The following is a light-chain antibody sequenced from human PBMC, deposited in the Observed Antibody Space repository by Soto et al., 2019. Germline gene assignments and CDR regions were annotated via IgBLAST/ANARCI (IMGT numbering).Light chain of an antibody. CDR3: TSYASGSSHVV. CDR1: SSDIGGYDY. J-gene: IGLJ2*01. Sequence: QSALTQPASVSGSPGQSITLSCTGTSSDIGGYDYVSWYQRHPGKAPKLIIYDVNNRPSGVSNRFSGSKSGNTASLTISGLQAEDEDDYYCTSYASGSSHVVFGGGTKFTVL. CDR2: DVN. V-gene: IGLV2-14*01.